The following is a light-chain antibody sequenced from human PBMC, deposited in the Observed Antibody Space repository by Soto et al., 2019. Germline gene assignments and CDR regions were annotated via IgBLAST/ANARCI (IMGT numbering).Light chain of an antibody. CDR3: AAWDDSLNGWV. Sequence: QSVLTQPPSASGTPGQRVTIACSGSSSNIGSNYVYWFQQLPGTAPKLLIYRNNQRPSGVPDRFSGSKSGTSVSLAISGLRSEDEGDYYCAAWDDSLNGWVFGGGTKLTVL. CDR1: SSNIGSNY. CDR2: RNN. V-gene: IGLV1-47*01. J-gene: IGLJ3*02.